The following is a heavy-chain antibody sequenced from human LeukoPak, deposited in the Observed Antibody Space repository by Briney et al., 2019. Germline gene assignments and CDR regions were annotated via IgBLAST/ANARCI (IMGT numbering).Heavy chain of an antibody. Sequence: PGRSLRLSCAASGFAFNDYGMLWVRQTPGRGLEWLTLLSNDGRSAYYADSVRGRFTISRDNSKNTVYLQIYSLRVEDTGVYYCAKQGSLSVTGAVYWGQGTLVTVSS. CDR1: GFAFNDYG. D-gene: IGHD2-8*02. CDR3: AKQGSLSVTGAVY. V-gene: IGHV3-30*18. J-gene: IGHJ4*02. CDR2: LSNDGRSA.